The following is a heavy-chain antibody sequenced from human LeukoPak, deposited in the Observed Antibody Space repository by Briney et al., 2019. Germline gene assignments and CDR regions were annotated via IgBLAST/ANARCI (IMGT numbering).Heavy chain of an antibody. V-gene: IGHV4-59*01. J-gene: IGHJ6*03. CDR2: IYYSGST. CDR3: ARVGYSSSWYYYYYMDV. D-gene: IGHD6-13*01. Sequence: PGGSLRLSCAAAGFTFSSYAMSWVRQAPGKGLEWIGYIYYSGSTNYNPSLKSRVTISVDTSKNQFSLKLSSVTAADTAVYYCARVGYSSSWYYYYYMDVWGKGTTVTISS. CDR1: GFTFSSYA.